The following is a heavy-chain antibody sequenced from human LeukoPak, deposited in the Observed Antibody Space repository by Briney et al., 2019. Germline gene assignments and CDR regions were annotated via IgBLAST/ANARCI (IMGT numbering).Heavy chain of an antibody. CDR1: GGSSSSYY. V-gene: IGHV4-59*01. J-gene: IGHJ3*02. CDR3: ARDPTAVTKGFDI. D-gene: IGHD4-17*01. Sequence: SETLSLTCTVSGGSSSSYYWSWIRQPPGKGLEWIGYISYSGSTNYNPSLKSRVTISVDTSKNQFSLKLSSVTAADTAVYYCARDPTAVTKGFDIWGQGTMVTVSS. CDR2: ISYSGST.